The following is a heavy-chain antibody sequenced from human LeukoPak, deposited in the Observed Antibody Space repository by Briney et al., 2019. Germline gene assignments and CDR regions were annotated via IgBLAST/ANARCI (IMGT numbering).Heavy chain of an antibody. D-gene: IGHD3-9*01. V-gene: IGHV4-59*08. Sequence: SETLSLTWTVAGGSLSSYYWSWIRQPPGKVMEWIGYIYYSGSTNYNPSLKSRVTISVDASKNQFSLKLSSVTAADTAVYYCARHRGYYDILTGYPLPVGYFDYWGQGTLVTVSS. J-gene: IGHJ4*02. CDR2: IYYSGST. CDR1: GGSLSSYY. CDR3: ARHRGYYDILTGYPLPVGYFDY.